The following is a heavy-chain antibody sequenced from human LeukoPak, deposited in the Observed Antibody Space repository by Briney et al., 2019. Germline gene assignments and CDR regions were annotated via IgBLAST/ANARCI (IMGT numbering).Heavy chain of an antibody. D-gene: IGHD3-3*01. Sequence: SETLSLTCAVYGGSFSGYYLSWIRQPPGKGLEWIGEINHSGSTNYNPSLKSRVTISVDTSKNQFSLKLSSVTAADTAVYYCARTRITIFGVVKFLGGGFDPWGQGTLVTVSS. J-gene: IGHJ5*02. CDR1: GGSFSGYY. CDR2: INHSGST. CDR3: ARTRITIFGVVKFLGGGFDP. V-gene: IGHV4-34*01.